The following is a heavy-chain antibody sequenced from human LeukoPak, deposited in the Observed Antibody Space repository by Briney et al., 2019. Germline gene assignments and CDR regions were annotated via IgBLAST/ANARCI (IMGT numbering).Heavy chain of an antibody. CDR1: RSTVDSYS. Sequence: GGSLRLSCAASRSTVDSYSMAWVRQAPGKGLEWVAVISAYSRAIFYADSVKGRFTISRDNSKNTLYLQMTSLRAEDTAVYYCAREGDRRLLMADYFCCWGQVTLVTVSS. CDR2: ISAYSRAI. D-gene: IGHD2-8*01. CDR3: AREGDRRLLMADYFCC. J-gene: IGHJ4*02. V-gene: IGHV3-23*01.